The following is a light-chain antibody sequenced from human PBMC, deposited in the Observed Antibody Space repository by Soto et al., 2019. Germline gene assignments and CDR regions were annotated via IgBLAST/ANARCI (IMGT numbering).Light chain of an antibody. J-gene: IGKJ4*01. CDR1: QSVSSSY. Sequence: EIVLTQSPGTLSLSPGKRATLSCRASQSVSSSYLAWYQQKPGQAPRLLIYDASNRATGIPARVSGSGSGTDFTLTISSLEPEDFAVYYCQQRSNWPPLTFGGGTKVDI. CDR2: DAS. V-gene: IGKV3D-20*02. CDR3: QQRSNWPPLT.